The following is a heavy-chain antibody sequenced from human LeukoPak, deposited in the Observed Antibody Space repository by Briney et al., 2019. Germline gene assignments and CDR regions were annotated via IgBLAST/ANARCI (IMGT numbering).Heavy chain of an antibody. CDR3: ARRGYSNHVQGYYFDY. V-gene: IGHV5-51*01. CDR1: GYSFTSYW. D-gene: IGHD4-11*01. CDR2: IYPGDSDT. J-gene: IGHJ4*02. Sequence: GESLKISCKGSGYSFTSYWIGWVRQMPGKGLEWMGIIYPGDSDTRYSPSFQGQVTISADKSISTAYLQWSSLKASDTAMYYCARRGYSNHVQGYYFDYWGQGTLVTVSS.